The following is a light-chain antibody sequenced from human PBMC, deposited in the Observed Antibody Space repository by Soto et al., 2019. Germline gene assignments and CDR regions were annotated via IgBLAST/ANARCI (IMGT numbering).Light chain of an antibody. CDR1: QSVSTF. Sequence: EIVLTQSPATLSLSPGERAILSCRASQSVSTFLAWFQQKPGQPPRLLIYNASNRTTGIPARFSGSGSGTDFTLTISRLEPEDFAVYYCQQYVTSPWAFGQGTKVDIK. CDR3: QQYVTSPWA. CDR2: NAS. J-gene: IGKJ1*01. V-gene: IGKV3-11*01.